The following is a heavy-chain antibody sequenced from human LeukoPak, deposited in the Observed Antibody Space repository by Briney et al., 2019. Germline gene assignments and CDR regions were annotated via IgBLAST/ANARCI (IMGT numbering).Heavy chain of an antibody. V-gene: IGHV3-9*01. CDR3: AKDWSGDYNWSDP. Sequence: PGRSLRLSCAASGFTFDDYAMHWVRQAPGKGLQWVSSISWNGDDIGYADSVKGRFIISRDNSKNTLFLQMNSLSPEETAVYYCAKDWSGDYNWSDPGGQGTLVIVSS. CDR2: ISWNGDDI. CDR1: GFTFDDYA. D-gene: IGHD3-3*01. J-gene: IGHJ5*02.